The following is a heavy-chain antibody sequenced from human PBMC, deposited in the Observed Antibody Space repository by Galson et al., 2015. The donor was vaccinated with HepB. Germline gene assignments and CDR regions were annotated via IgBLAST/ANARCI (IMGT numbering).Heavy chain of an antibody. CDR1: GFSFNDYG. CDR2: IWRDEGSSK. V-gene: IGHV3-33*01. Sequence: SLRLSCAASGFSFNDYGLHWVRQAPGKGLEWLSVIWRDEGSSKYYADSVKGRFTVSRDNPKRTLYLQMNSLRVEDTAIYYCATERRHNTGWFALDSWGQGALVTVSS. CDR3: ATERRHNTGWFALDS. J-gene: IGHJ4*02. D-gene: IGHD6-19*01.